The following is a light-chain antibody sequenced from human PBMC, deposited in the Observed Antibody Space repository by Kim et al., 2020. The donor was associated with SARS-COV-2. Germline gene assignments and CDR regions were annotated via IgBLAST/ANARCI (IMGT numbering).Light chain of an antibody. J-gene: IGLJ2*01. V-gene: IGLV3-1*01. CDR3: QVWDSGSVI. CDR1: NMEDKY. Sequence: LPPGHTATTTCAGDNMEDKYGCWYQQKSGQSPVLVIYHDDKRPSGIPERFSGSNSGSTVTLTISGTQPVDEADYYCQVWDSGSVIFGGGTKLTVL. CDR2: HDD.